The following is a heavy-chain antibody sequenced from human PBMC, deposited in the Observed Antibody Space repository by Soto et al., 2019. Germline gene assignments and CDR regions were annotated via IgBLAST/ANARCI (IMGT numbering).Heavy chain of an antibody. V-gene: IGHV3-7*01. CDR1: VFTFINYW. D-gene: IGHD2-15*01. CDR3: SRDVVVGAKALNY. J-gene: IGHJ4*02. CDR2: IKEDGSEK. Sequence: SXRLSRAASVFTFINYWMTWLRQAPGKGLEWVANIKEDGSEKHYVDSVKGRFTISRDNAKNSLYLQMNSLRVEDTAVYFCSRDVVVGAKALNYWGQGALVTVSS.